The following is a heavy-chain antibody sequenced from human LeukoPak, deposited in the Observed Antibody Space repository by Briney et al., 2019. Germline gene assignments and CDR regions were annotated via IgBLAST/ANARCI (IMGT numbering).Heavy chain of an antibody. V-gene: IGHV1-2*02. CDR3: ARDRDGYSGYDYGGAWFDP. CDR2: INPNSGGT. D-gene: IGHD5-12*01. Sequence: AASVKVSCKASGYTFTGYYMHWVRQAPGQGLEWMGWINPNSGGTNYAQKFQGRVTMTRDTSISTAYMELSRLRSDDTAVYYCARDRDGYSGYDYGGAWFDPWGQGTLVTVSS. CDR1: GYTFTGYY. J-gene: IGHJ5*02.